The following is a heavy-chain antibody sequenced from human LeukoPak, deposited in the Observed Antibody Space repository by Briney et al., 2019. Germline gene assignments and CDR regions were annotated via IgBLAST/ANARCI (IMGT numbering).Heavy chain of an antibody. J-gene: IGHJ2*01. Sequence: PSETLSLTCAVSGGSISSGGYSWSWIRQPPGKGLEWIGYISHSGSTYYNPSLKSRVTISVDRSKNQFSLELTPVTAADTAVYYCARYSSTWPYWYFDLWGRGTLVTVSS. D-gene: IGHD6-13*01. CDR2: ISHSGST. CDR1: GGSISSGGYS. CDR3: ARYSSTWPYWYFDL. V-gene: IGHV4-30-2*01.